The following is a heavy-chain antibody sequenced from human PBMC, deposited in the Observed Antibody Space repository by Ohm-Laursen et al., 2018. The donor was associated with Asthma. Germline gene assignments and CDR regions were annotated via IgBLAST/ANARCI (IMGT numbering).Heavy chain of an antibody. CDR1: GGSISSSSYY. CDR3: ARQGPQTILAYYDFWSGYRTPDWFDP. J-gene: IGHJ5*02. Sequence: PSETLSLTCTVSGGSISSSSYYWGWIRQPPGKGLEWIGSIYYSGSTYYNPSLKSRVTISVDTSKNQFSLKLSSVTAADTAVYYCARQGPQTILAYYDFWSGYRTPDWFDPWGQGTLVTVSS. D-gene: IGHD3-3*01. CDR2: IYYSGST. V-gene: IGHV4-39*01.